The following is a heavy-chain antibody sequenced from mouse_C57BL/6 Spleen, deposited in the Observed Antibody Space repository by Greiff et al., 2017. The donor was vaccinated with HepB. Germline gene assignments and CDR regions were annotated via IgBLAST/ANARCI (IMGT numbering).Heavy chain of an antibody. CDR2: IDPSDSYT. D-gene: IGHD1-1*01. J-gene: IGHJ2*01. Sequence: QVQLQQPGAELVKPGASVKLSCKASGYTFTSYWMQWVKQRPGQGLEWIGEIDPSDSYTNYNQKFKSKATLTVDTSSSTAYMQLSSLTSEDSAVYYCARPLYYGSSWGYFDDWGKGTTLTVSS. V-gene: IGHV1-50*01. CDR1: GYTFTSYW. CDR3: ARPLYYGSSWGYFDD.